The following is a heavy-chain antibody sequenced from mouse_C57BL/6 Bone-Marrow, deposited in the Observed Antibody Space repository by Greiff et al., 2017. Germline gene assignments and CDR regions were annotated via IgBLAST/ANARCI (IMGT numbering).Heavy chain of an antibody. J-gene: IGHJ2*01. D-gene: IGHD1-1*01. CDR2: ISDGGSYT. V-gene: IGHV5-4*01. CDR3: AREDYGTLYFDY. CDR1: GFTFSSYA. Sequence: EVQLVESGGGLVKPGGSLKLSCAASGFTFSSYAMSWVRQTPEKRLEWVATISDGGSYTYYPDNVKGRFTISRDNAKNNLYLQMSHLKSEDTAMYYCAREDYGTLYFDYWGQGTTLTVSS.